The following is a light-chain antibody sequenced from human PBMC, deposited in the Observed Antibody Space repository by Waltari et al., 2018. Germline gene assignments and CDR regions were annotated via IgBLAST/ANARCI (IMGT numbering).Light chain of an antibody. CDR1: SSDVGGYNY. Sequence: QSALPQPASVSGSPGQSITISCTGTSSDVGGYNYVSWYQRHPGKAPKLMIYDVSKRPSAVSNRFSGSKSGNTASLRISGLQAEDEADYYCCSYAGSSTFVFGSGTKVTVL. CDR3: CSYAGSSTFV. V-gene: IGLV2-23*02. J-gene: IGLJ1*01. CDR2: DVS.